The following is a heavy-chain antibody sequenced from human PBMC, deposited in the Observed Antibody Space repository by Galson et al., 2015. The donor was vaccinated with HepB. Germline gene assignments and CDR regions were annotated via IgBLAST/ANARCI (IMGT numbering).Heavy chain of an antibody. D-gene: IGHD3-3*01. CDR1: GFTFNTYA. CDR2: IYSGGST. Sequence: SLRLSCAASGFTFNTYAMSWVRQAPGKGLEWVSVIYSGGSTYYADSVKGRFTISRDNSKNTLYLQMNSLRAEDRAVYYCARHLNTYYDFWSRPPGVDAFDIWGQGTMVTVSS. CDR3: ARHLNTYYDFWSRPPGVDAFDI. V-gene: IGHV3-66*04. J-gene: IGHJ3*02.